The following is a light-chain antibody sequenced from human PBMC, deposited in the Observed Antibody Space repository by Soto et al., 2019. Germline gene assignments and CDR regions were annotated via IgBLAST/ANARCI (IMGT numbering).Light chain of an antibody. CDR2: DAS. Sequence: DIQMTQSPSTLSASVGDRVTITCRASQRISSWLAWYQQKPGKAPKPLIYDASSLESGVPSRFGGSGFGTALTVTISSLPPDDLEAYYCQQYNSYFGAFGQGAKVDI. CDR1: QRISSW. V-gene: IGKV1-5*01. J-gene: IGKJ1*01. CDR3: QQYNSYFGA.